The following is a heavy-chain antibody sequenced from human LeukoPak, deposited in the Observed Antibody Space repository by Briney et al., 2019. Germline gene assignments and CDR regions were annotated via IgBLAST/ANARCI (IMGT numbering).Heavy chain of an antibody. Sequence: GGSLRLSCVASGFTFSSYGMIWVRQAPGKGLEWVSGISGSGGSIYVADSVKGRFTTSRDNSKNTLYLQMNSLRVDDTAVYYCAKDGSNDWRWGAFDVWGQGTMVTVSS. CDR3: AKDGSNDWRWGAFDV. CDR2: ISGSGGSI. D-gene: IGHD2-15*01. J-gene: IGHJ3*01. CDR1: GFTFSSYG. V-gene: IGHV3-23*01.